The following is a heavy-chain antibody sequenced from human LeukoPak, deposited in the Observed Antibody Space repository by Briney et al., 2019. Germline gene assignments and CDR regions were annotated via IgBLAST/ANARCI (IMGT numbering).Heavy chain of an antibody. CDR1: GYTFSDYW. CDR3: ARSQGLYGAADY. Sequence: GESLKISCKASGYTFSDYWIGWVRQMPGQGLEWMGIVYPGDSDTRYSPSFQGHVTISADKSINTAYLQWSGLQASDNAIYYCARSQGLYGAADYWGQGTLV. V-gene: IGHV5-51*01. CDR2: VYPGDSDT. J-gene: IGHJ4*02. D-gene: IGHD2-2*02.